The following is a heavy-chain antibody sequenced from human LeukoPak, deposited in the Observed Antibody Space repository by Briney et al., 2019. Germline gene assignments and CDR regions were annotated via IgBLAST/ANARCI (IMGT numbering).Heavy chain of an antibody. V-gene: IGHV4-61*02. J-gene: IGHJ4*02. Sequence: SETLSLTCTVSGGSISSGSYYWSWIRQPAGKGLEWIGRIYTSGSTNYNPSLKSRVTISVDTSKNQFSLKLSSVTAADTAVYYCARLPGGGNYWGQGTLVTVSS. CDR1: GGSISSGSYY. D-gene: IGHD2-15*01. CDR2: IYTSGST. CDR3: ARLPGGGNY.